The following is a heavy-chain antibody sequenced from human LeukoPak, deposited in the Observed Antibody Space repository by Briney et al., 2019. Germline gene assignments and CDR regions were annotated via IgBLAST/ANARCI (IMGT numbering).Heavy chain of an antibody. J-gene: IGHJ4*02. Sequence: GGSLRLSCAASGFTFSSYSMNWVRQAPGKGLEWVSSISSSSSYIYYADSVKGRFTISRDNAKNTLYLQMNSLRAEDTAVYYCATESPGGVASDYWGQGTLVTVSS. CDR3: ATESPGGVASDY. D-gene: IGHD4-23*01. V-gene: IGHV3-21*01. CDR2: ISSSSSYI. CDR1: GFTFSSYS.